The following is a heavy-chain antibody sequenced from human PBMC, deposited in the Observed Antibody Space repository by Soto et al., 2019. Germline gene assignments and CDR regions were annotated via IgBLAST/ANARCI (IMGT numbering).Heavy chain of an antibody. J-gene: IGHJ6*03. V-gene: IGHV4-59*01. CDR2: IYYSGST. Sequence: PSVTLSLTSTVADGSSSSYYWSWIRQPPGKGLEWIGYIYYSGSTNYNPSLKSRVTMSVDTSKNQFSLKLSSVTAADTAVYYCARAEGIAARPGHYYYYMDVWGKGTTVTVSS. D-gene: IGHD6-6*01. CDR3: ARAEGIAARPGHYYYYMDV. CDR1: DGSSSSYY.